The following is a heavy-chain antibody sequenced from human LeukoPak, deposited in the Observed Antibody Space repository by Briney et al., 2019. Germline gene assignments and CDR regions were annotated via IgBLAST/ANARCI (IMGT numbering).Heavy chain of an antibody. Sequence: PGGSLRLSCAASGVTFSSYWMSWVRQAPGKGLEWVANIKQDGSEKYYVDSVKGRFTISRDNAKNSLYLQMNSLRAEDTAVYYCARGLLVFDYWGQGTLVTVSS. D-gene: IGHD2/OR15-2a*01. V-gene: IGHV3-7*01. J-gene: IGHJ4*02. CDR3: ARGLLVFDY. CDR1: GVTFSSYW. CDR2: IKQDGSEK.